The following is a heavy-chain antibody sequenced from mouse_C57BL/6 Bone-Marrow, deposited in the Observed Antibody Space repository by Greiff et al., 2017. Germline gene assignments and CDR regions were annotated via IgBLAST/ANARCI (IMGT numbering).Heavy chain of an antibody. CDR1: GFTFTDYY. Sequence: EVKLVESGGGLVQPGGSLSLSCAASGFTFTDYYMSWVRQPPGKALEWLGFIRNKANGYTTEYSASVKGRFTISRDNSQSILYLQMNALRAEDSATYYCARYGSREDCFDYWGQGTTLTVSS. CDR2: IRNKANGYTT. J-gene: IGHJ2*01. D-gene: IGHD1-1*01. CDR3: ARYGSREDCFDY. V-gene: IGHV7-3*01.